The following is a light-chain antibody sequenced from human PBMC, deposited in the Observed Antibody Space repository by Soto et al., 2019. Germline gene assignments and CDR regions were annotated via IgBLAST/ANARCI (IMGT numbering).Light chain of an antibody. CDR3: QVWDSSSDHWV. CDR2: ADT. Sequence: SYELTQTPSVSVAPGQTARITCGGNNIRNKSVQWYQQKPGQAPVVVDYADTNRPSGIPGRFSGSNSGNTATLTISRVEAGEDADYYCQVWDSSSDHWVFGGGTKLTVL. CDR1: NIRNKS. J-gene: IGLJ3*02. V-gene: IGLV3-21*02.